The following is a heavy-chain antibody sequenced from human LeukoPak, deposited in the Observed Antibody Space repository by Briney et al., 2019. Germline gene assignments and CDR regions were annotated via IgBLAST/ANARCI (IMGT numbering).Heavy chain of an antibody. CDR2: INHSGNT. V-gene: IGHV4-34*01. CDR3: ARHAGTNYYYYGMDV. J-gene: IGHJ6*02. CDR1: GGSFSGYY. D-gene: IGHD1-1*01. Sequence: PSETLSLTCAVYGGSFSGYYWSWIRQPPGKGLEWIGEINHSGNTNYNPSLKSRVTISVDTSKNQFSLKLSSVTAADTAVYYCARHAGTNYYYYGMDVWGQGTTVTVSS.